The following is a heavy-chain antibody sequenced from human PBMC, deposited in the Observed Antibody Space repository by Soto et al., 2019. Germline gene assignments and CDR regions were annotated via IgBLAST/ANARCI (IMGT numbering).Heavy chain of an antibody. CDR2: ISDIAYT. CDR1: GGSITYINNHY. D-gene: IGHD2-2*01. V-gene: IGHV4-61*05. Sequence: SETLSLTCTVSGGSITYINNHYCSWFRLPPGKGLEWIGYISDIAYTSYNPSLKGRVSISVDTSKNQFSLKLTSVTAADTAVYYCARRICTNISCYVPEGNWLDPWGQGTLVIVSS. J-gene: IGHJ5*02. CDR3: ARRICTNISCYVPEGNWLDP.